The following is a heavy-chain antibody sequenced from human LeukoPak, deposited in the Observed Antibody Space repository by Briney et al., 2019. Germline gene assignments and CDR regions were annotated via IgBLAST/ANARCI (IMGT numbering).Heavy chain of an antibody. Sequence: GRSLRLSCSASGFAFSNYGVHWVRQAPGKGLEWVAVIWYDGSYKYYADSVKGRFTISRDNSKNTLYLQMNSLRAEDTAVYCCAREYFYDSSGYSDAFDIWGQGTMVTVSS. CDR1: GFAFSNYG. CDR3: AREYFYDSSGYSDAFDI. CDR2: IWYDGSYK. V-gene: IGHV3-33*01. J-gene: IGHJ3*02. D-gene: IGHD3-22*01.